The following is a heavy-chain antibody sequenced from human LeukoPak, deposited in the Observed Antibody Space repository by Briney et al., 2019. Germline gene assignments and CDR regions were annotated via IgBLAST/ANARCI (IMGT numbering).Heavy chain of an antibody. CDR1: GYTFTSYD. J-gene: IGHJ6*02. Sequence: ASVKVSCKASGYTFTSYDINWVRQATGKGLEWMGWMNPNSGNTGYAQKFQGRVTLTRHTSISTAYMDLSSLRSEDTAVYYCARVLSSYSSSWYRFNYYGMDVWGQGTTVTVSS. D-gene: IGHD6-13*01. CDR3: ARVLSSYSSSWYRFNYYGMDV. V-gene: IGHV1-8*01. CDR2: MNPNSGNT.